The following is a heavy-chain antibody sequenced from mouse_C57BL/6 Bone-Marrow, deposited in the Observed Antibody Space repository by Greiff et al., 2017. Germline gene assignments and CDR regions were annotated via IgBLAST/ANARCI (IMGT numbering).Heavy chain of an antibody. CDR2: ISPGSGST. D-gene: IGHD1-1*01. CDR3: ARHYGSSSWFAY. V-gene: IGHV1-55*01. Sequence: QVQLQQPGAELVKPGASVKMSCKASGYTFTSYWITWVKQRPGQGLEWIGDISPGSGSTNYNEKFKSKATLTVDTSSSTAYMQLSSLTSEDSAVYYCARHYGSSSWFAYWGQGTLVTVSA. CDR1: GYTFTSYW. J-gene: IGHJ3*01.